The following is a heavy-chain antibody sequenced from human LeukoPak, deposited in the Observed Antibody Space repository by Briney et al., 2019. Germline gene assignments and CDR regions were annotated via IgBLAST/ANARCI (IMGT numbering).Heavy chain of an antibody. J-gene: IGHJ4*02. V-gene: IGHV4-61*08. CDR1: GGSISSGGYY. CDR3: ARHFSSGYFENFDY. Sequence: SETVSLTCTVSGGSISSGGYYWSWIRQPPGKGLEWIGYIYYSGSTNYNPSLKSRVTISVDTSKNQFSLKLRSVTAADTAVYYCARHFSSGYFENFDYWGQGTLVTVSS. D-gene: IGHD3-22*01. CDR2: IYYSGST.